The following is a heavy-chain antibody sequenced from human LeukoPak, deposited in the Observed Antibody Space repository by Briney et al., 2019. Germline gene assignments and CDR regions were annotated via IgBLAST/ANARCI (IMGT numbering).Heavy chain of an antibody. CDR1: GFTFSSYR. J-gene: IGHJ4*02. V-gene: IGHV3-23*01. Sequence: GGSLRLSCAVSGFTFSSYRMTWVRQAPGKGLQWISSISISGDATDYEDSVKGRFTIYRDISKNTLYLQMNSLRVDDTAVYYCAKEIRPNDYWGQGTLVTVSS. CDR3: AKEIRPNDY. CDR2: ISISGDAT.